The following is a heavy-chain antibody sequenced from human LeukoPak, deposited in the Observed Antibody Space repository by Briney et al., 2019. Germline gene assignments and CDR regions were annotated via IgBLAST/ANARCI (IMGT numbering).Heavy chain of an antibody. CDR1: GFTFRSYA. J-gene: IGHJ6*03. Sequence: GGSLRLSCAASGFTFRSYAIYWVRQAPGKGLEWVSGISGSGGSTYYADSVKGRFTISRDNSKNTLYLQMNSLRAEDTAVYYCAGQLLSYYCYMDVWGKGTTVTVSS. V-gene: IGHV3-23*01. CDR3: AGQLLSYYCYMDV. CDR2: ISGSGGST. D-gene: IGHD1-26*01.